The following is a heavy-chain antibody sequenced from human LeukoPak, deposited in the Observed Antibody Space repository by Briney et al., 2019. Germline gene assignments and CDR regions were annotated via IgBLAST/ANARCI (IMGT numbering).Heavy chain of an antibody. CDR1: GFTFSNYN. CDR3: ARGWKEIDY. J-gene: IGHJ4*02. D-gene: IGHD1-1*01. Sequence: GGSLRLSCAASGFTFSNYNMNWVRQAPGKGLEWVSLIYGGGGTYYADSVRGRFTISRDNSKNTLYLQMDSLRAEDTAVYYCARGWKEIDYWGQGTLVTVSS. CDR2: IYGGGGT. V-gene: IGHV3-53*01.